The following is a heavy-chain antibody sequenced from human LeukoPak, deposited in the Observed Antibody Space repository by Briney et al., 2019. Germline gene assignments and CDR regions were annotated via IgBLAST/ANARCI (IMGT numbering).Heavy chain of an antibody. V-gene: IGHV4-4*07. CDR3: ARSLTRTSCWFDP. CDR2: VYPSGTT. J-gene: IGHJ5*02. CDR1: RGSLSNYW. D-gene: IGHD2-2*01. Sequence: SETLSLTCTVSRGSLSNYWWSWIRQAAGKGLEWSGRVYPSGTTHYNPSLQSRVTISVDTSKNQFSLKLSATAAADTAVYHCARSLTRTSCWFDPWGQGTLVTVSS.